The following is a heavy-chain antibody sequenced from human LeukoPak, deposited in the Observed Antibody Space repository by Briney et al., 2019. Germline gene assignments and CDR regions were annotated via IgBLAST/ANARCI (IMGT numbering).Heavy chain of an antibody. V-gene: IGHV3-7*01. D-gene: IGHD2-8*02. Sequence: GGSLRLSCAASEFSFSTNWMHWVRQTPGKGLEWVAELNEDGSVKYYVDSVKGRFTISRDNAKSLLFLQMYNLRTEDTGVYFCANVPRSTVSYWGRGTLVTVSS. J-gene: IGHJ4*02. CDR3: ANVPRSTVSY. CDR1: EFSFSTNW. CDR2: LNEDGSVK.